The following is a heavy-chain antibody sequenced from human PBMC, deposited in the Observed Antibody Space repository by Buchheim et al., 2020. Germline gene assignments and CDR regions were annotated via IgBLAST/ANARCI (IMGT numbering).Heavy chain of an antibody. V-gene: IGHV3-33*01. CDR1: GFTFSSNA. CDR3: ARDPHLTGYGYVDY. J-gene: IGHJ4*02. Sequence: QVQLVESGGGVVQPGGSLRLSCAASGFTFSSNAMHWVRQAPGKGLEWVAIIWNDGSNQFYADSVKGRFTISRDSSKNTLYLQINSLRAEDTAVYYCARDPHLTGYGYVDYWGLGTL. CDR2: IWNDGSNQ. D-gene: IGHD3-9*01.